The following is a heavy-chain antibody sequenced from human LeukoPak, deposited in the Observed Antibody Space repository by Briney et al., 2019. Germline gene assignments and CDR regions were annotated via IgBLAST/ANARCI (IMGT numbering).Heavy chain of an antibody. V-gene: IGHV3-7*01. CDR2: IKQNGSEN. CDR3: ARVEGSSGYHYFDY. Sequence: GGSLRLSCAASGFTFSSYWMSRVRQAPGKGLEWVAKIKQNGSENYYVDSVKGRFTISRDNAKNSLYLQMNRLRAEDTAVYYCARVEGSSGYHYFDYWGQGTLVTVSS. J-gene: IGHJ4*02. CDR1: GFTFSSYW. D-gene: IGHD3-22*01.